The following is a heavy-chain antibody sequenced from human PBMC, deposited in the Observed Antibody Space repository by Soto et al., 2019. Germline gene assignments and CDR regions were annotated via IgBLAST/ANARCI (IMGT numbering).Heavy chain of an antibody. J-gene: IGHJ6*02. D-gene: IGHD1-26*01. CDR1: GGTFSSYA. V-gene: IGHV1-69*13. Sequence: ASVKVSCKASGGTFSSYAISWVRQAPGQGLEWMGGIIPIFGTANYAQKFQGRVTITADESTSTAYMELSSLRSEDTAVYYCASGSYIGYYYYGMDVWGQGTTVTVSS. CDR3: ASGSYIGYYYYGMDV. CDR2: IIPIFGTA.